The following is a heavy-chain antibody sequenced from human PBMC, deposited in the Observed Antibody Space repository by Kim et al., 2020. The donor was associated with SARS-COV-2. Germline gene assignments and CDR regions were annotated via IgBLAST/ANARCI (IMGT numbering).Heavy chain of an antibody. J-gene: IGHJ4*02. CDR1: GETFSSYN. Sequence: ASVKVSCKVFGETFSSYNINWVRQAPGQGLEWMGRIIPMVGIPDYAQKFQGRVTITADRSTSTAYLDVSSLTSEDTAVYYCARPAGGFGDCLDYWGLGTLVTVSS. D-gene: IGHD3-10*01. CDR2: IIPMVGIP. CDR3: ARPAGGFGDCLDY. V-gene: IGHV1-69*02.